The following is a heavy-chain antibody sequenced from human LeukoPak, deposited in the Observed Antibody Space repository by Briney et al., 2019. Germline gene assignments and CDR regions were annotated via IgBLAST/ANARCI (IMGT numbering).Heavy chain of an antibody. D-gene: IGHD6-19*01. J-gene: IGHJ5*02. Sequence: SVTVSCKASGGTFISYAISWVRQAPGQGLEWMGGIIPIFGTANYAQKFQGRVTITADESTSTAYMELSSLRSEDTAVYYCARDRLEQWLVGTAEFDPWGQGTLVTVSS. CDR2: IIPIFGTA. CDR1: GGTFISYA. CDR3: ARDRLEQWLVGTAEFDP. V-gene: IGHV1-69*13.